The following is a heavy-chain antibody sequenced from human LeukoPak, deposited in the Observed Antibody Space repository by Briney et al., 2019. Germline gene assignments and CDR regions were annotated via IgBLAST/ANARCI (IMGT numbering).Heavy chain of an antibody. CDR3: AGRITGTTPLDY. V-gene: IGHV4-61*02. Sequence: QVQLQESGPGLVKPSQTLSLTCTVSGGSISRGSYYWSWIRPLAAQGLEWLGRIYTSGSTNYNPSLKSRVTISVDTSKNQFSLKLSPVTAADTAVYYCAGRITGTTPLDYWGQGTLVTVSS. D-gene: IGHD1-7*01. CDR1: GGSISRGSYY. CDR2: IYTSGST. J-gene: IGHJ4*02.